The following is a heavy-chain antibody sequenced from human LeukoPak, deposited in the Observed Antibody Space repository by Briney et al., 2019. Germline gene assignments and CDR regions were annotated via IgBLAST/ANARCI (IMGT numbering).Heavy chain of an antibody. D-gene: IGHD3-3*01. CDR3: AHNFKIWSGTPPYYFDY. Sequence: SGPTLVKPTQTLTLTCTFSGFSLSTSGVGVGWIRPPPGKALEWLALIYWDDDKRYSPSLKSRLTITKDTSKNQVVLTMTNMDPVDTATYYCAHNFKIWSGTPPYYFDYWGQGTLVTVSS. CDR1: GFSLSTSGVG. V-gene: IGHV2-5*02. CDR2: IYWDDDK. J-gene: IGHJ4*02.